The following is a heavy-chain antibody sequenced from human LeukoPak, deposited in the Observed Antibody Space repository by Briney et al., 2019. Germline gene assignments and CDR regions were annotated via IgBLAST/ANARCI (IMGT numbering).Heavy chain of an antibody. J-gene: IGHJ4*02. CDR1: GVSVNSGNYY. CDR3: ARQWYSSSWYYFDY. CDR2: IYDSGTT. D-gene: IGHD6-13*01. Sequence: SETLSLTCAVSGVSVNSGNYYWNWIRQHPRKGLEWIAYIYDSGTTHYNPSLQSRVTISVNTSKNQLSLTLSSVTAADTAVYYCARQWYSSSWYYFDYWGQGTLVTVSS. V-gene: IGHV4-31*11.